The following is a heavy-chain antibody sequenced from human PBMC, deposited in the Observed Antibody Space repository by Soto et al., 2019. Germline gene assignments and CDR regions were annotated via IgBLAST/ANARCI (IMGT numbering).Heavy chain of an antibody. J-gene: IGHJ6*02. CDR3: ATAPFRVRGVIEFRVGFPYYYYGMDV. CDR2: ISAYNGNT. V-gene: IGHV1-18*01. Sequence: ASVKVSCKASGYTFSNYGISWVRQAPGQGLEWMGWISAYNGNTKYVQKFQGRVTMTEDTSTDTAYMELSSLRSEDTAVYYCATAPFRVRGVIEFRVGFPYYYYGMDVWGQGTTVTVSS. D-gene: IGHD3-10*01. CDR1: GYTFSNYG.